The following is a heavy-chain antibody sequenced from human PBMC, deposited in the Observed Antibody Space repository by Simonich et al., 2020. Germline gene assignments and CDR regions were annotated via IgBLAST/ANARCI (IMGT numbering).Heavy chain of an antibody. Sequence: EVQLLESGGGLVQPGGSLILSCAASGFTFGSHAVSWVRLAPGKGREWDADNSGSGGSTYSADSVKGRFTISRDNSKNTLYLQMNSLRAEDTAVYYCAKEVSSGFISGWGQGTMVTVSS. CDR1: GFTFGSHA. CDR2: NSGSGGST. J-gene: IGHJ3*01. CDR3: AKEVSSGFISG. D-gene: IGHD2-21*01. V-gene: IGHV3-23*01.